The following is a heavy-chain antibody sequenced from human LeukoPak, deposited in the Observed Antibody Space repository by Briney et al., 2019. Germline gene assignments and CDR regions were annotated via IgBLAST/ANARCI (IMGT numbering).Heavy chain of an antibody. CDR1: GGTFSGYY. CDR3: ARQSQRWLLSYYFDY. CDR2: INHSGST. V-gene: IGHV4-34*01. J-gene: IGHJ4*02. D-gene: IGHD3-3*01. Sequence: SETLSLTCAVYGGTFSGYYWSWIRQPPGKGLEWIGEINHSGSTNYNPSLKSRVTISVDTSENQFSLKLSSVTAADTAVYYCARQSQRWLLSYYFDYWGQGTLVTVSS.